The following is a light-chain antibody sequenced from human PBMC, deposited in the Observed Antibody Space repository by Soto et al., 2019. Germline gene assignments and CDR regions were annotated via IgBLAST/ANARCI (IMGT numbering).Light chain of an antibody. CDR2: CAS. CDR3: QQHLSSPPT. Sequence: DIVMTQSSDSLAVSLGERATINCKSSQSGLARFYNKNYLAWYQQKPRQPPKLLIYCASTRDSAVPDLFSGDGSGTAFSLTTSGLQAEDVATYYCQQHLSSPPTFGQGTKLEIK. V-gene: IGKV4-1*01. CDR1: QSGLARFYNKNY. J-gene: IGKJ2*01.